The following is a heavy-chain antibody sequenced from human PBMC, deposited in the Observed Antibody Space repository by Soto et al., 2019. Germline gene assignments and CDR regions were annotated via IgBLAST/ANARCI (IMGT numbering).Heavy chain of an antibody. Sequence: GGSLRLSCAACGFTFSIAWINWVRQAPGKGLEWVGRVKSKNDGGTTDFAAPVKGRFAISRDDSKNMVYLEMNSLQTEDTAIYYCTTDSYITSIIVRFDYWGHGTLVTVSS. D-gene: IGHD3-22*01. CDR3: TTDSYITSIIVRFDY. CDR2: VKSKNDGGTT. J-gene: IGHJ4*01. V-gene: IGHV3-15*07. CDR1: GFTFSIAW.